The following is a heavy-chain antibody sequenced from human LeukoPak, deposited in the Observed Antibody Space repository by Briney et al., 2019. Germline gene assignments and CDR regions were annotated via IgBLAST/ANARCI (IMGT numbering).Heavy chain of an antibody. V-gene: IGHV4-59*01. Sequence: NPSETPSLTCTVSGGSISSYYWSWIRQPPGKGLEWIGYIYYSGSTSYNPSLKSRVTISVDTSKNQFSLKLSSVTAADTAVYYCARGLDGYYPFDYWGQGTLVTVSS. CDR3: ARGLDGYYPFDY. CDR2: IYYSGST. J-gene: IGHJ4*02. CDR1: GGSISSYY. D-gene: IGHD5-24*01.